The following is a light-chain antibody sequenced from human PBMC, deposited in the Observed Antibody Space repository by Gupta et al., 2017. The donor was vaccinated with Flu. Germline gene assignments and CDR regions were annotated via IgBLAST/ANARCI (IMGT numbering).Light chain of an antibody. CDR2: DTS. J-gene: IGKJ4*01. Sequence: DRVTITCQASQHLTTYLNWYQQKPGKAPKLLIYDTSYLETGVPSRFSGSRSGTEFTLTISSLQPEDFATYYCQQYDDLPPLTFGGGTKVEIK. CDR3: QQYDDLPPLT. V-gene: IGKV1-33*01. CDR1: QHLTTY.